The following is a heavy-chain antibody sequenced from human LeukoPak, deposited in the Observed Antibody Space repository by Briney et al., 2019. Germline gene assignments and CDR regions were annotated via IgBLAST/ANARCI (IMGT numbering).Heavy chain of an antibody. CDR3: AKDSSSYGMDV. D-gene: IGHD6-6*01. CDR1: GGSISSYY. J-gene: IGHJ6*02. Sequence: PSETLSLTCTVSGGSISSYYWSWIRQPPGKGLEWVAVISYDGSNKYYADSVKGRFTISRDNSKNTLYLQMNSLRAEDTAVYYCAKDSSSYGMDVWGQGTTVTVSS. CDR2: ISYDGSNK. V-gene: IGHV3-30*18.